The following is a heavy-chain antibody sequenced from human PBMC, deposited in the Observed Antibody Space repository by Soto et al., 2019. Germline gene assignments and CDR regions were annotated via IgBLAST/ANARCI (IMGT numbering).Heavy chain of an antibody. CDR2: ISGSGDST. Sequence: GGSLRLSCAASGFTFSSYAMSWVRQAPGKGLEWVSAISGSGDSTYYADYVKGRFTISRDNSKNTLYLQMNSLRAEDTAVYYCASRSNDILTGYTYYYGMDVWGQGTTVTVS. CDR1: GFTFSSYA. J-gene: IGHJ6*02. V-gene: IGHV3-23*01. D-gene: IGHD3-9*01. CDR3: ASRSNDILTGYTYYYGMDV.